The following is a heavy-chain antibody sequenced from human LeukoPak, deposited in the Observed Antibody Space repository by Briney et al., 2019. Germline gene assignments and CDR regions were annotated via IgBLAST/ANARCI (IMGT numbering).Heavy chain of an antibody. D-gene: IGHD3-3*01. CDR2: LYYSGST. CDR1: GGSISSFY. J-gene: IGHJ4*02. V-gene: IGHV4-59*12. Sequence: SETLSLTCTVPGGSISSFYWTWIRQPPGKGLEWIGYLYYSGSTNYNPSLKSRVTISLDTSKNQVSLKLSSVTAADTAVYYCARGHVLRFLEWLGSFDYWGQGTLVTVSS. CDR3: ARGHVLRFLEWLGSFDY.